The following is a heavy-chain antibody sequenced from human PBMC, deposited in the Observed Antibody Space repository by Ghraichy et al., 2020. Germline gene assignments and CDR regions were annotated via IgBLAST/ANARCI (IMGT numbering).Heavy chain of an antibody. CDR3: ARDSSGYYPHDAFDL. Sequence: GGSLRLSCAASGFTVSRDYMSWVRQPPGKGLEWVSIIYSGGSTNYADSVRGRFTISRDNSKNTLFLQMNSLRVEDTAVYYCARDSSGYYPHDAFDLWGQGTLVTVSS. CDR1: GFTVSRDY. CDR2: IYSGGST. J-gene: IGHJ3*01. D-gene: IGHD3-22*01. V-gene: IGHV3-53*01.